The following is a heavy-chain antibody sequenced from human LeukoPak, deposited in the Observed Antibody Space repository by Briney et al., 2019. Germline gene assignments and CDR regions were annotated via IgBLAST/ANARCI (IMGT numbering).Heavy chain of an antibody. CDR3: ARELTAIAARYYYYYYMDV. V-gene: IGHV1-18*01. Sequence: ASVKVSCKASGYTFTSYGISWVRQAPGQGLEWMGWISAYNGNTNYAQKLQGRVTMTTDTSTSTAYMEPRSLRSDDTAVYYCARELTAIAARYYYYYYMDVWGKGTTVTVSS. CDR2: ISAYNGNT. CDR1: GYTFTSYG. J-gene: IGHJ6*03. D-gene: IGHD6-6*01.